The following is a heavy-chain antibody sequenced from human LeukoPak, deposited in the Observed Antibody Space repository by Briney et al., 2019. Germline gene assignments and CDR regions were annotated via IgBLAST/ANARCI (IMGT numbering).Heavy chain of an antibody. CDR2: IYTSGTT. D-gene: IGHD6-6*01. J-gene: IGHJ6*03. CDR3: ARDVRRSSSSANSYYYYMDV. V-gene: IGHV4-4*07. Sequence: SETLSLTCTVSDGSISNYYWSWVRQPAGQGLEWIGRIYTSGTTNYNPSVKSRVTMSVDTSKNHFSLNLDSVTAADTAVYYCARDVRRSSSSANSYYYYMDVWGKGTTVTVSS. CDR1: DGSISNYY.